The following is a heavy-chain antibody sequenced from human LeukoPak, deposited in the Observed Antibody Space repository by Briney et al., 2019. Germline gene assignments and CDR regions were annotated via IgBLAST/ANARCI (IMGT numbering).Heavy chain of an antibody. CDR1: GYSISSGYY. CDR2: VYNSVST. J-gene: IGHJ4*02. D-gene: IGHD6-13*01. V-gene: IGHV4-38-2*01. CDR3: ARNATSSDVIVAPARGYFDY. Sequence: SETLSLTCDVSGYSISSGYYWGWIRQPPGKGLEWIGSVYNSVSTYYNPSLKSRVTISVDTSKNQVSLKLTSVTAADTAVYYCARNATSSDVIVAPARGYFDYWGQGILVTVPS.